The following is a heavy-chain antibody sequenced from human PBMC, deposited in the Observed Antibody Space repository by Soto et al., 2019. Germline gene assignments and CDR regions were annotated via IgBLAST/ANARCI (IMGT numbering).Heavy chain of an antibody. CDR2: ISYDGSNK. D-gene: IGHD2-2*01. Sequence: QVQLVESGGGVVQPGRSLRLSCAASGFTFSSYGMHWVRQAPGKGLEWVAVISYDGSNKYYADSVKGRFTISRDNSKNTLYLQMNSLRAEDTAVYYCAKDIVVVPAAMRGLYYYGMDVWGQGTTVTVSS. V-gene: IGHV3-30*18. CDR3: AKDIVVVPAAMRGLYYYGMDV. J-gene: IGHJ6*02. CDR1: GFTFSSYG.